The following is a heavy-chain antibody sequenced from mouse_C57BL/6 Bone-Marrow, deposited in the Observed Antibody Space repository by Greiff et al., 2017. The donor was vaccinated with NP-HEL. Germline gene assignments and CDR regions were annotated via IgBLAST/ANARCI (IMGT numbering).Heavy chain of an antibody. CDR1: GYTFTSYW. CDR2: IDPSDSYT. J-gene: IGHJ2*01. D-gene: IGHD2-3*01. Sequence: QVQLQQPGAELVRPGTSVKLSCKASGYTFTSYWMHWVKQRPGQGLEWIGVIDPSDSYTNYNQQFKGKATLTVDTSSSTAYMQLSSLTSEDSAVYYCARGRIYDGYYFDYWGQGTTLTVSS. V-gene: IGHV1-59*01. CDR3: ARGRIYDGYYFDY.